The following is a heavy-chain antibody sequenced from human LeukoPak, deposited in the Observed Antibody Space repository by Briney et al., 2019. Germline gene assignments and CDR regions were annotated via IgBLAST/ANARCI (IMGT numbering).Heavy chain of an antibody. CDR2: INSDGTNI. CDR3: ARFPRSKASPDCAY. V-gene: IGHV3-74*01. CDR1: GFTFTNYW. D-gene: IGHD2-21*01. J-gene: IGHJ4*02. Sequence: GGSLRLSCAASGFTFTNYWMHWVRHAPGKGLLWVSRINSDGTNINYADSVKGRFTISRDNAKNTLYLQMNSLRDEDTAVYYCARFPRSKASPDCAYWGQGTLVTVSS.